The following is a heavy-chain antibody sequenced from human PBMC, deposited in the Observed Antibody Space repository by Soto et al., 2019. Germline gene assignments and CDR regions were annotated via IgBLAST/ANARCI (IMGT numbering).Heavy chain of an antibody. V-gene: IGHV3-23*01. CDR2: ISGSGGST. J-gene: IGHJ4*02. CDR1: GFTFSSYA. Sequence: GGSPRLSCAASGFTFSSYAMSWFRQAPGKGLEWVSAISGSGGSTYYADSVKGRFTISRDNSKNTLYLQMNSLRAEETAVYYCAQKMETYSSGWFEDWGQGTRVNVAS. D-gene: IGHD6-19*01. CDR3: AQKMETYSSGWFED.